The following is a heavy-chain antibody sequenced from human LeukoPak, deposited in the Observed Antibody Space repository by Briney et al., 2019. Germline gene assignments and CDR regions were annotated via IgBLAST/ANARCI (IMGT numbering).Heavy chain of an antibody. CDR3: ARAVRSYQHANWFDP. J-gene: IGHJ5*02. Sequence: SVKVSCKASGGTFSSYAISWVRQAPGQGLEWMGGIIPIFGTANYAQKFQGRVTITTDESTSAAYMELSSLRSEDTAVYYCARAVRSYQHANWFDPWGQGTLVTVSS. D-gene: IGHD1-26*01. CDR2: IIPIFGTA. V-gene: IGHV1-69*05. CDR1: GGTFSSYA.